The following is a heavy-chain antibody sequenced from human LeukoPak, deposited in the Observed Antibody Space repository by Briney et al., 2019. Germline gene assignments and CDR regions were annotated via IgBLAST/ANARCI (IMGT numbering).Heavy chain of an antibody. CDR2: IYIGGST. V-gene: IGHV4-4*07. CDR3: ARERHGGYSYGFSFDY. Sequence: SETLSLTCTVSGGSINSYYWNWIRQSAGKGLEWIGRIYIGGSTNYNPSLKSRVTLSLDASKNQVSVNLNSVTAADTAIYYCARERHGGYSYGFSFDYWGQGTLVTVSS. CDR1: GGSINSYY. D-gene: IGHD5-18*01. J-gene: IGHJ4*02.